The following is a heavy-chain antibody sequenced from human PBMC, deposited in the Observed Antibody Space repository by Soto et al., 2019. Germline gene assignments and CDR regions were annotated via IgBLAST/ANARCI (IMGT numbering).Heavy chain of an antibody. D-gene: IGHD2-15*01. V-gene: IGHV3-33*08. J-gene: IGHJ4*02. CDR1: GFTFSSYA. Sequence: PGGSLRLSCAASGFTFSSYAMSWVRQAPGKGLEWVAVIWYDGSNKYYADSVKGRFTISRDNSKNTLYLQMNSLRAEDTAVYYCARVDCSGGSCYVFDYWGQGTLVTVSS. CDR3: ARVDCSGGSCYVFDY. CDR2: IWYDGSNK.